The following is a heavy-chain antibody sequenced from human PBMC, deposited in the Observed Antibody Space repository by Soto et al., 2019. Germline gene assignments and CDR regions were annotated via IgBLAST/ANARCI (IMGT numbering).Heavy chain of an antibody. Sequence: PSETLSLTCTVSGGSVSSGSYYWSWIRHPPGKGLEWIGYIYYSGSTNYNPSLKSRVTISVDTSKNQFSLKLSSVTAADTAVYYCARVVRRPRTPWPHYYYGMDVWGQGTTVTVSS. CDR3: ARVVRRPRTPWPHYYYGMDV. J-gene: IGHJ6*02. CDR1: GGSVSSGSYY. CDR2: IYYSGST. V-gene: IGHV4-61*01.